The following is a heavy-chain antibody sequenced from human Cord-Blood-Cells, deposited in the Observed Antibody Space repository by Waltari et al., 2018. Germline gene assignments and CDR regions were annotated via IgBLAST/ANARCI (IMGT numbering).Heavy chain of an antibody. D-gene: IGHD5-18*01. Sequence: QVQLQQWGAGLLKPSETLSLTCAVYGGSFSGYYWSWIRQPPGKGLEWIGEINQSGSTNYNRSLNSRVTISVDTSKNQFSLKLSSVTAADTAVYYCARAPLRRYSYGHDAFDIWGQGTMVTVSS. V-gene: IGHV4-34*01. CDR2: INQSGST. CDR1: GGSFSGYY. J-gene: IGHJ3*02. CDR3: ARAPLRRYSYGHDAFDI.